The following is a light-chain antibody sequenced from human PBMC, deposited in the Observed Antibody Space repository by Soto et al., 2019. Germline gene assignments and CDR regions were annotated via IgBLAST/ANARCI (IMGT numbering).Light chain of an antibody. CDR2: DAS. CDR1: QSISSW. J-gene: IGKJ1*01. V-gene: IGKV1-5*01. Sequence: DIQITHSPSTLSASVGDRVTITFRASQSISSWLAWYQQKPGKAPKLLIYDASSLESGVPSRFSGSGSGTEFTLTISSLQPDDFATYYCQQYNSYSRTFGQGTKVDIK. CDR3: QQYNSYSRT.